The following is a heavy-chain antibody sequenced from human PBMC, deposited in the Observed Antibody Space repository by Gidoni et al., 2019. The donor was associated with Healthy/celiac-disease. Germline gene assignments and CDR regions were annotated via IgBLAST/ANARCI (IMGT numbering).Heavy chain of an antibody. CDR2: IYTSGST. CDR3: ARDNDYGDYVLYYFDY. Sequence: QVQLQESGPGLVKPSATLSLTCTVSGGSISSYYWSWIRQPAGKGLEWIGRIYTSGSTNYNPSPKSRVTMSVDTSKNQFSLKLSSVTAADTAVYYCARDNDYGDYVLYYFDYWGQGTLVTVSS. V-gene: IGHV4-4*07. D-gene: IGHD4-17*01. CDR1: GGSISSYY. J-gene: IGHJ4*02.